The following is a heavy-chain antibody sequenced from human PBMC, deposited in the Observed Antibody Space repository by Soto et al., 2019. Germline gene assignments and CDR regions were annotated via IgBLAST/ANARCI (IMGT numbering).Heavy chain of an antibody. CDR1: GGSFSGYY. V-gene: IGHV4-34*01. CDR3: ARVRGIAAAGRSVGAFDI. CDR2: INHSGST. J-gene: IGHJ3*02. Sequence: QVQLQQWGAGLLKPSETLSLTCAVYGGSFSGYYWSWIRQPPGKGLEWIGEINHSGSTNYNPSLTSRVTISVDTSKKQFSRKLSAVTAADTAVYYCARVRGIAAAGRSVGAFDIWGQGTMVTVSS. D-gene: IGHD6-13*01.